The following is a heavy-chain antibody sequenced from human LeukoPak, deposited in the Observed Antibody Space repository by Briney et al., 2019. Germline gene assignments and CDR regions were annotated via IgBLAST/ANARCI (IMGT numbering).Heavy chain of an antibody. V-gene: IGHV1-2*02. CDR2: INPNSGGT. CDR1: GYTFTGYY. Sequence: ASVKVSCKASGYTFTGYYMHWVRQAPGQGLEWMGWINPNSGGTNYAQKFQGRVTMTRDTSISTAYMELSRLRSDGTAVYYCARESRIAAAGYTDYWGQGTLVTVSS. CDR3: ARESRIAAAGYTDY. D-gene: IGHD6-13*01. J-gene: IGHJ4*02.